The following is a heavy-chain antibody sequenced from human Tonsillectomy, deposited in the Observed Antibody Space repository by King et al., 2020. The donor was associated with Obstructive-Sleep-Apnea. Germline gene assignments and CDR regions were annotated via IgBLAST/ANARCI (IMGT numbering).Heavy chain of an antibody. CDR2: ISWNSGSI. Sequence: VQLVESGGGLVQPGRSLRLSCAASGFTFDDYAMHWVRHAPGKGLEWVSGISWNSGSIGYADSVKGRFTISRDNAKNSLYLQMNSLRAEDTALYYCAKDLCSGGSCYSFDYWGQGTLVTVSS. CDR1: GFTFDDYA. CDR3: AKDLCSGGSCYSFDY. J-gene: IGHJ4*02. D-gene: IGHD2-15*01. V-gene: IGHV3-9*01.